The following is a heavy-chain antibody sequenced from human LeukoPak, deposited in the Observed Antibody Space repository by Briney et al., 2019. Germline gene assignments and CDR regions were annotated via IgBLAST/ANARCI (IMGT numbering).Heavy chain of an antibody. CDR3: AYSGSYGHLGY. Sequence: SETLSLTCTVSGGSISSNAYYWAWIRQPPGKGLEWIGSIYSSVSTYYNPSLKSRVTISVDTSKNQFSLRLSSVSAADTALYYCAYSGSYGHLGYWGQGIPVTVSS. CDR1: GGSISSNAYY. CDR2: IYSSVST. V-gene: IGHV4-39*01. D-gene: IGHD1-26*01. J-gene: IGHJ4*02.